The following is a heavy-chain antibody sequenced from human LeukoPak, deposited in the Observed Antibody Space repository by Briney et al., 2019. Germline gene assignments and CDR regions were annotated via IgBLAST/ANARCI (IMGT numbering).Heavy chain of an antibody. J-gene: IGHJ5*02. Sequence: PSETLSLTCTVSGYSISSGYYWGWIRQPPGKGLEWIGSIYHSGSTYYNPSLKSRVTISVDTSKNQFSLKLSSVTAADTAVYYCARGRIQQLVRWWFDPWGQGTLVTVSS. V-gene: IGHV4-38-2*02. CDR3: ARGRIQQLVRWWFDP. CDR2: IYHSGST. CDR1: GYSISSGYY. D-gene: IGHD6-13*01.